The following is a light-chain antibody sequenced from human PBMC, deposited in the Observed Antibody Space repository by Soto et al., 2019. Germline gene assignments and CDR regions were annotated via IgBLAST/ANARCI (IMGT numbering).Light chain of an antibody. V-gene: IGKV1-5*01. CDR1: QSISSW. J-gene: IGKJ1*01. CDR3: QQYNSYSWT. CDR2: DAS. Sequence: DIQMTQSPSTLSASVGDRVTITCRASQSISSWLAWYQQKPGKAPKLLIYDASSLERGVPSRFGGSGSGTEFTLAISSLQPDDFATYYCQQYNSYSWTFGQGTKVEIK.